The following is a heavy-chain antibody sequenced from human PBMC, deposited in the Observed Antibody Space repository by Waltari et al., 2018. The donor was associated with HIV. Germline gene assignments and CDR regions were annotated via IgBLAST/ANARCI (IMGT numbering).Heavy chain of an antibody. V-gene: IGHV3-53*01. CDR3: ARDRSAGGMDV. J-gene: IGHJ6*02. CDR1: GFTVSSNY. CDR2: SYSGGSP. Sequence: EVQLVESGGGLIQTGGSLRLSCAASGFTVSSNYMSWVRQAPGKGLEWVSVSYSGGSPYYADSVKGRFTISRDNSKNTLYLQMTSLRAEDTAVYYCARDRSAGGMDVWGQGTTVTVSS.